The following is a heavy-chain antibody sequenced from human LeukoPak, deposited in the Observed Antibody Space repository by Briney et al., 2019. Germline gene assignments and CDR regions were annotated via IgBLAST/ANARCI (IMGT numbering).Heavy chain of an antibody. J-gene: IGHJ6*03. D-gene: IGHD5-12*01. CDR2: IIPIFGTA. CDR3: AAPIVATIPAVDYYYMDV. Sequence: SVKVSCKASGGSFSSYAISWVREAPGQGLEWMVGIIPIFGTANYAQKFQGRVTITADESTSTAYMQLSSLRSEDTAVYYCAAPIVATIPAVDYYYMDVWGKGTTVTVSS. V-gene: IGHV1-69*01. CDR1: GGSFSSYA.